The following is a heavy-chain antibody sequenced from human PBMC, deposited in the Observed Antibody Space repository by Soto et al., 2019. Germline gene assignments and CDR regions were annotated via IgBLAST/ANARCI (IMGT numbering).Heavy chain of an antibody. CDR3: ATLPPRIEVVVTPIPI. Sequence: QVQLRESGPGLVKPSGTLSLTCVVSGASISSTYWWSWVRQPPGKGLEWIGEIYHTGSTKYNPSLKSRVTISIDKSNNEFSLKLNSVTAADTAVYYCATLPPRIEVVVTPIPIWGQGILVTVSS. D-gene: IGHD2-21*02. CDR2: IYHTGST. J-gene: IGHJ4*02. CDR1: GASISSTYW. V-gene: IGHV4-4*02.